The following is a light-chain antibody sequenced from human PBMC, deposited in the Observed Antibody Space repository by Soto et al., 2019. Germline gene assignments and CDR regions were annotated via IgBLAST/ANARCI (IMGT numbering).Light chain of an antibody. V-gene: IGLV2-14*01. CDR1: SSDVGSYNY. Sequence: QSVLTQPASVSGSPGQSITISCTGTSSDVGSYNYVSWYQQHPGKAPKLMIYGVSDRPSGISSRFSGSKSGNTASLTISGPQTEDEADYYCSSYTDSSTLFGTGTKLTVL. CDR2: GVS. J-gene: IGLJ1*01. CDR3: SSYTDSSTL.